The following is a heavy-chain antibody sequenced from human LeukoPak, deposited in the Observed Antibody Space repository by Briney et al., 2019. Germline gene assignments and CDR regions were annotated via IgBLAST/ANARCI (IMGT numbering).Heavy chain of an antibody. CDR2: ISGSGGST. D-gene: IGHD2-15*01. CDR1: GFTFSSYA. Sequence: GGSLRLSCAASGFTFSSYAMSWVRQAPGKGLEWVSAISGSGGSTYYADSVKGRFTISRDNSKNTMYLQMNSLRAEDTAVYYCAKGPGGSRGIPAFDIWGQGTMVTVSS. V-gene: IGHV3-23*01. J-gene: IGHJ3*02. CDR3: AKGPGGSRGIPAFDI.